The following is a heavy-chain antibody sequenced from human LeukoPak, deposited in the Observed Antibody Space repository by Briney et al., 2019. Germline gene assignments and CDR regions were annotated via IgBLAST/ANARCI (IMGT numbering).Heavy chain of an antibody. CDR1: GYTFTSYD. CDR2: MNPNSGNT. D-gene: IGHD3-10*01. CDR3: ARGRGVRGVTPSIDY. J-gene: IGHJ4*02. V-gene: IGHV1-8*01. Sequence: GASVTVSCKASGYTFTSYDIHWVRQATGQGLEWMGWMNPNSGNTGYAQKFQGRVTMTRNTSISTAYMELSSLRSEDTAVYYCARGRGVRGVTPSIDYWGQGTLVTVSS.